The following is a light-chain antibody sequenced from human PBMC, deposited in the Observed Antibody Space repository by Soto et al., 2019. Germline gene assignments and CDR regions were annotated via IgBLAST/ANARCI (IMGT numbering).Light chain of an antibody. Sequence: EIVVTQSPGTLSLSPGERATLSCRASQSVSNSYLAWYQQRPGQAPRLLIYGASSRATGIPDRFSGSGSGTDFTLTISRLEPEDFAVYYCQQYGSSRTFGQGTKVAIK. J-gene: IGKJ1*01. CDR2: GAS. CDR3: QQYGSSRT. CDR1: QSVSNSY. V-gene: IGKV3-20*01.